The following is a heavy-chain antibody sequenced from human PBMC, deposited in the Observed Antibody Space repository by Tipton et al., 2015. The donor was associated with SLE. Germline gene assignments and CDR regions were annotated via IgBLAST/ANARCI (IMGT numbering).Heavy chain of an antibody. D-gene: IGHD3-10*01. CDR2: TYYSGST. V-gene: IGHV4-39*07. J-gene: IGHJ4*02. CDR3: ARDLIRAGYFDY. Sequence: LRLSCTVSGGSISSSSYYWGWIRQPPGKGLEWIGSTYYSGSTYYNPSLKSRVTISVDTSKNQFSLKLSSVTAADTAVYYCARDLIRAGYFDYWGQGTLVTVSS. CDR1: GGSISSSSYY.